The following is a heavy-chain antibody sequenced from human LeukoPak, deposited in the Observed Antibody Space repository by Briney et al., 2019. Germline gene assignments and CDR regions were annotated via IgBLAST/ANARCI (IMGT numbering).Heavy chain of an antibody. CDR1: GFTFSSYA. D-gene: IGHD2-2*01. Sequence: GGSLRLSCAASGFTFSSYAMNWFRQAPGKGLEWVSTISASGGSTYHAVSVKGRFTISRDNSKNTLYLQMNTLRAEDTAVYYCAKAIRTSCYGCNMDVWGEGTTVTVSS. CDR2: ISASGGST. V-gene: IGHV3-23*01. J-gene: IGHJ6*03. CDR3: AKAIRTSCYGCNMDV.